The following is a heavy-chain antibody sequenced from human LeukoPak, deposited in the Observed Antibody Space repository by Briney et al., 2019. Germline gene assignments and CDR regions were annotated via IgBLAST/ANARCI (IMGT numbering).Heavy chain of an antibody. CDR2: MNPNSGNT. J-gene: IGHJ3*02. Sequence: ASVKVSCKASGYTFTSYDINWVRQATGQGLEWMGWMNPNSGNTGYAQKFQGRVTITRNTSISTAYMELSSLRSEDTAVYYCARGRSQPRITIFGVVNTLNVAFDIWGQGTMVTVSS. D-gene: IGHD3-3*01. CDR1: GYTFTSYD. CDR3: ARGRSQPRITIFGVVNTLNVAFDI. V-gene: IGHV1-8*03.